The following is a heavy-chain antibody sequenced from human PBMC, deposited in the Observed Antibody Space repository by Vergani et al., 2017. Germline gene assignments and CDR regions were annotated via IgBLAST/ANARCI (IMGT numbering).Heavy chain of an antibody. CDR2: INSNSGNP. CDR3: VRTRSGSCTGGGCYSGWFDP. Sequence: QVQLAQSGSEVKKPGASVKVSCRASGYTFTNYALNWVRQAPGQGLEWMGWINSNSGNPTYAQGFKGRFVFSLDSSVSTSYLQINSLQPEDTAVYYCVRTRSGSCTGGGCYSGWFDPWGQGTLVTVSS. V-gene: IGHV7-4-1*02. CDR1: GYTFTNYA. D-gene: IGHD2-15*01. J-gene: IGHJ5*02.